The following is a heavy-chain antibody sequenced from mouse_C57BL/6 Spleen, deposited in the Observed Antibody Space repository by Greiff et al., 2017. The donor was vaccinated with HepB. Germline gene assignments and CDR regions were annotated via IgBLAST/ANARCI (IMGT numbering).Heavy chain of an antibody. D-gene: IGHD2-5*01. J-gene: IGHJ4*01. CDR1: GYTFTSYW. CDR2: IDPSDSYT. V-gene: IGHV1-69*01. Sequence: QVQLKQPGAELVMPGASVKLSCKASGYTFTSYWMHWVKQRPGQGLEWIGEIDPSDSYTNYNQKFKGKSTLTVDKSSSTAYMQLSSLTSEDSAVYYCARGSYSNDAMDYWGQGTSVTVSS. CDR3: ARGSYSNDAMDY.